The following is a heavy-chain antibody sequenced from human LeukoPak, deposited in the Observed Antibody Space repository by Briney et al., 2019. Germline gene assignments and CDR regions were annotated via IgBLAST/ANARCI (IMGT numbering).Heavy chain of an antibody. V-gene: IGHV1-69*04. CDR3: ARDHYYYHRSPYFDY. J-gene: IGHJ4*02. CDR2: IIPILGIA. CDR1: GGTFSSYA. Sequence: SVKVSCKASGGTFSSYAISWVRQAPGQGLEWMGRIIPILGIANYAQKFQGRVTITADKSTSTAYMELSSLRSEDTAVYYCARDHYYYHRSPYFDYWGQGTLVTVSS. D-gene: IGHD3-22*01.